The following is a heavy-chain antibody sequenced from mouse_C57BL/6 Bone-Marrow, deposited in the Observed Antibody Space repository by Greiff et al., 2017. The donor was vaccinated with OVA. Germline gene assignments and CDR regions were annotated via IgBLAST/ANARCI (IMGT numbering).Heavy chain of an antibody. J-gene: IGHJ2*01. CDR2: IDPETGGT. D-gene: IGHD2-4*01. CDR3: TSYDDYDAGYYFDY. Sequence: VQLQQSGAELVRPGASVTLSCKASGYTFTDYEMHWVKQTPVHGLEWIGAIDPETGGTAYTQKFKGKAILTADKSSSTADMELRSLTSEDAAVYYCTSYDDYDAGYYFDYWGQGTTLTVSA. V-gene: IGHV1-15*01. CDR1: GYTFTDYE.